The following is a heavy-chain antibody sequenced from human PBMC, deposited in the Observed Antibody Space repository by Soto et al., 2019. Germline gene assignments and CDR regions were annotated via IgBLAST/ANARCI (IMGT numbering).Heavy chain of an antibody. CDR2: FDPEDGET. J-gene: IGHJ4*02. Sequence: ASVNVSCKVSGYTLTELSMHWVRQAPGKGLEWMGGFDPEDGETIYAQKFQGRVTMTEDTSTDTAYMELSSLRSEDTAVYYCATRSYSSSWYLDYWGQGTLVTVSS. CDR3: ATRSYSSSWYLDY. D-gene: IGHD6-13*01. CDR1: GYTLTELS. V-gene: IGHV1-24*01.